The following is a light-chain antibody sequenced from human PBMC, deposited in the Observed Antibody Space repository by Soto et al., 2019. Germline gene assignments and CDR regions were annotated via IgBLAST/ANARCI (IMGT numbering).Light chain of an antibody. CDR1: QSVSSSY. J-gene: IGKJ4*01. CDR2: GAS. CDR3: QQFSSYPLT. Sequence: EIVMTQSPATLSTSPGERATLSCRASQSVSSSYLAWYQQKPGQAPRLLIYGASSRATGIPDRFSGGGSGTDFTLTISRLEPEDFAVYYCQQFSSYPLTFGGGTKVDIK. V-gene: IGKV3-20*01.